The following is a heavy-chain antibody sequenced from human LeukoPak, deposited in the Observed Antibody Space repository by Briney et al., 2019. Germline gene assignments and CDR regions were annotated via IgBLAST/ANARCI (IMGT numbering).Heavy chain of an antibody. V-gene: IGHV1-18*01. CDR2: ISAYNGNT. Sequence: FVKVSCKASGYTFTSYGISWVRQAPGQGLEWMGWISAYNGNTNYAQKLQGRVTMTTDTSTSTAYMELRSLRSDDTAVYYCARDLSSSGYFFFDYWGQGTLVTVSS. D-gene: IGHD3-22*01. CDR3: ARDLSSSGYFFFDY. J-gene: IGHJ4*02. CDR1: GYTFTSYG.